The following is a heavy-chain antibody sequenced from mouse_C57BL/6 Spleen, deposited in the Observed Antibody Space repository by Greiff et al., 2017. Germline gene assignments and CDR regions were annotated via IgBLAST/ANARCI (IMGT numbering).Heavy chain of an antibody. J-gene: IGHJ4*01. Sequence: QVQLQQPGTELVKPGASVKLSCKASGYTFTSYWMHWVKQRPGQGLEWIGNINPSNGGTNYNEKFKSKATLTVDKYSSTAYMQLSSLTSEDSAVYYCARERNYYGSIYYAMDYWGQGTSVTVSS. CDR3: ARERNYYGSIYYAMDY. V-gene: IGHV1-53*01. CDR2: INPSNGGT. CDR1: GYTFTSYW. D-gene: IGHD1-1*01.